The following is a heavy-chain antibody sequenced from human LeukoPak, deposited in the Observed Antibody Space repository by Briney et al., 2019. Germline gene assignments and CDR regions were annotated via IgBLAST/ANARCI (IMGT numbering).Heavy chain of an antibody. CDR3: ARRRGNTSGFQGYYFDY. J-gene: IGHJ4*02. Sequence: SETLSLTCAVYGGSFSGYYWSWIRQPPGKGLEWIGYIYYSGSTYYNPSLKSRLTISVDTSKNQFSLKLSSVTAADTAVYYCARRRGNTSGFQGYYFDYWGQGTLVTVSS. V-gene: IGHV4-34*09. CDR2: IYYSGST. CDR1: GGSFSGYY. D-gene: IGHD6-19*01.